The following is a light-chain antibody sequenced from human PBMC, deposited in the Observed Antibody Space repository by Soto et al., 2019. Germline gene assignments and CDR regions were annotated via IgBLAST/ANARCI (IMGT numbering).Light chain of an antibody. CDR3: QKYNSAPWT. Sequence: EIQMTQSPSSLSASVGDRVTISCRAGQGISNNLAWYQPRPGKVPRLLIYAASTWESGVPARFSGSGSGTDSILTISSLQPEDGATYYCQKYNSAPWTCGQGNRRDIK. J-gene: IGKJ1*01. V-gene: IGKV1-27*01. CDR2: AAS. CDR1: QGISNN.